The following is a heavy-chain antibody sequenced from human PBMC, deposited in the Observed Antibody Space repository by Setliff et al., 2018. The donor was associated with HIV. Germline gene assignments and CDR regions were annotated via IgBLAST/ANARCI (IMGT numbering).Heavy chain of an antibody. Sequence: ASVKVSCKTSGYTFTTHYIHWVRQAPGQGIEWMGISNPSGRSTSYAQKFRGRVTLTRDKSTTTVYMELSSLRSDDTAVYYCARGGRIDESRGYYHPLAYWGQGTLVTVSS. CDR1: GYTFTTHY. D-gene: IGHD3-22*01. CDR3: ARGGRIDESRGYYHPLAY. J-gene: IGHJ4*02. V-gene: IGHV1-46*01. CDR2: SNPSGRST.